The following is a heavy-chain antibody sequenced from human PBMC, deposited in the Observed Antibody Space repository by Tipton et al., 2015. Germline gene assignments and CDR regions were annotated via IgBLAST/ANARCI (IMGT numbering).Heavy chain of an antibody. CDR3: ACQDYDILTRDYQTVDY. Sequence: TLSLTCTVSGGSVSSGSFYWSWIRQPPGKGLECIGYIHNSGNTDYNPSLKSRLTISVDTSKNQFSLRVRSVTAADTAVYYCACQDYDILTRDYQTVDYWGQGTLVTVSS. D-gene: IGHD3-9*01. V-gene: IGHV4-61*01. J-gene: IGHJ4*02. CDR2: IHNSGNT. CDR1: GGSVSSGSFY.